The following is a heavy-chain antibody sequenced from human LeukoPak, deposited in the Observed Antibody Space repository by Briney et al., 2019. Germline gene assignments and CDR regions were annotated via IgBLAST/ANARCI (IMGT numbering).Heavy chain of an antibody. Sequence: SETLSLTCSVSGGSLSNYYWSWIRQPPGKGLEWIGYIYYSGSTNYNPSLKSRVTISVDTSKNQFSLKLSSVTAADTAVYYCAGVRFLELGYYYYYGMDVWGQGTTVTVSS. CDR3: AGVRFLELGYYYYYGMDV. CDR1: GGSLSNYY. V-gene: IGHV4-59*08. J-gene: IGHJ6*02. D-gene: IGHD3-3*01. CDR2: IYYSGST.